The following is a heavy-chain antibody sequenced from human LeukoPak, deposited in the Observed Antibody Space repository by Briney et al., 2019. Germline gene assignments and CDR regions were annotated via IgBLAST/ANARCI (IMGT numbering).Heavy chain of an antibody. V-gene: IGHV3-7*03. D-gene: IGHD2-15*01. CDR2: IKQDGSEK. Sequence: GGSLRLSCAASGFTFSSYEMNWVRQAPGKGLEWVANIKQDGSEKYYVDSVKGRFTISRDNAKNSLYLQMNSLRAEDTAVYYCARDDRCSGGSCYLYYYGMDVWGKGTTVTVSS. CDR1: GFTFSSYE. CDR3: ARDDRCSGGSCYLYYYGMDV. J-gene: IGHJ6*04.